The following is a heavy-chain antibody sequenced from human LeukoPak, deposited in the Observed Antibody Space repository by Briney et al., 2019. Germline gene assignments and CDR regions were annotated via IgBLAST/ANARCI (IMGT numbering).Heavy chain of an antibody. CDR3: AKGKVPADLPKYYFDQ. CDR1: GFTFSSYA. J-gene: IGHJ4*02. CDR2: ISGSGSST. Sequence: GGSLRLSCAASGFTFSSYAMSWVRLAPGKGLECVSGISGSGSSTYYADSVKGRFTISRDNSKNTLYLQMSSLRAEDTALYYCAKGKVPADLPKYYFDQWGQGTLVTVSS. V-gene: IGHV3-23*01. D-gene: IGHD2-2*01.